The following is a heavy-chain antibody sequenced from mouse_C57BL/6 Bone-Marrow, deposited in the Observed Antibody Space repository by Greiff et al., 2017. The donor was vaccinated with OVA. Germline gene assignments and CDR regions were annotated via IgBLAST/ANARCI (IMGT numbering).Heavy chain of an antibody. CDR2: INPSNGGT. CDR1: GYTFTSYW. V-gene: IGHV1-53*01. J-gene: IGHJ2*01. D-gene: IGHD3-2*02. CDR3: ARRETAQALYYFDY. Sequence: QVHVKQPGTELVKPGASVKLSCKASGYTFTSYWMHWVKQRPGQGLEWIGNINPSNGGTNYNEKFKSKATLTVDKSSSTAYMQLSSLTSEDSAVYYCARRETAQALYYFDYWGQGTTLTVSS.